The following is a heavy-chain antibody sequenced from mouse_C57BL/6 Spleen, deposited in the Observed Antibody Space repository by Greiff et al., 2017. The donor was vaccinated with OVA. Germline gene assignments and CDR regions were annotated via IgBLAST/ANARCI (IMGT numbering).Heavy chain of an antibody. CDR1: GYSFTGYY. CDR2: INPSTGGT. CDR3: AWVDY. J-gene: IGHJ2*01. V-gene: IGHV1-42*01. D-gene: IGHD4-1*01. Sequence: EVQLQQSGPELVKPGASVKISCKASGYSFTGYYMNWVKQSPEKSLEWIGEINPSTGGTTYNQKFKAKATLTVDKSSSTAYMQLKSLTSEDSAVYYCAWVDYWGQGTTLTVSS.